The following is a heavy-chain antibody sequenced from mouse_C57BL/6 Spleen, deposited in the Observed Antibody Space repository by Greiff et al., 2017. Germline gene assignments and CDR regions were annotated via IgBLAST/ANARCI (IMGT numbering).Heavy chain of an antibody. CDR1: GYTFTSYW. J-gene: IGHJ2*01. CDR2: IDPSDSET. Sequence: QVQLQQPGAELVRPGSSVKLSCKASGYTFTSYWMHWVKQRPIQGLEWIGNIDPSDSETHYNQKFKDKATLTVDKSSSTAYMQRSSLTSEDSAVYYCARSADYLDYGGQGTTLTVSS. CDR3: ARSADYLDY. V-gene: IGHV1-52*01.